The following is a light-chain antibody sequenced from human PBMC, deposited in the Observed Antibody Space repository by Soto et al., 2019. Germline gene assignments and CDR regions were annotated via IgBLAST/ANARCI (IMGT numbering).Light chain of an antibody. J-gene: IGKJ1*01. Sequence: DIQMTQSPSSVSAFVGDRVTITCRASQGISSWLAWYQQKPGKAPKLLIYLASSLQTGAPSRFSGSGSGTHFTLTISSLQPEDSATSYCQQANTFPWTFGPGTRVEIK. CDR3: QQANTFPWT. CDR2: LAS. V-gene: IGKV1-12*01. CDR1: QGISSW.